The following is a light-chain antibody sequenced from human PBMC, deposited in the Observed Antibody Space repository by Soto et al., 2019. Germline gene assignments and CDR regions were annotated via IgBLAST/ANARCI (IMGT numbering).Light chain of an antibody. CDR2: NNN. J-gene: IGLJ2*01. V-gene: IGLV1-44*01. CDR1: SSNIGSNT. CDR3: AAWDDSLNVV. Sequence: QAVVTQPPSASGTPGQRVTISCSGSSSNIGSNTVNWYQQLPGTAPKLLIYNNNQRPSGVPDRFSGSKSGTSASLAISGLQSEDEADYYCAAWDDSLNVVFGGGTQLTVL.